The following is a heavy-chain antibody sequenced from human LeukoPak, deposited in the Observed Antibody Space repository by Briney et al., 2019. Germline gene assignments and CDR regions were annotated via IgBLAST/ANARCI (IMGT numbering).Heavy chain of an antibody. D-gene: IGHD3-16*01. J-gene: IGHJ3*02. CDR1: GGTFSSYA. Sequence: ASVKVSCKASGGTFSSYAISWVRQAPGQGLEWMGGFDPEDGETIYAQKFQGRVTMTEDTSTDTAYMELSSLRSEDTAVYYCATEGYVWSAFDIWGQGTMVTVSS. CDR3: ATEGYVWSAFDI. CDR2: FDPEDGET. V-gene: IGHV1-24*01.